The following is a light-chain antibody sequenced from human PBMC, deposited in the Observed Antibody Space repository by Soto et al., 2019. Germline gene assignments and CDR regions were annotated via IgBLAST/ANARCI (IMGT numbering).Light chain of an antibody. V-gene: IGKV3D-15*01. CDR3: QQYNNWPPYT. J-gene: IGKJ2*01. Sequence: EIVLTQSPASLSVSPGERATLSCRASQRISSNLAWYQQKPGQAPRLLIYGASTRATGIPARFSGSGSETEFTLTISSLQSEDFSFYYCQQYNNWPPYTFGQGTKLEIK. CDR2: GAS. CDR1: QRISSN.